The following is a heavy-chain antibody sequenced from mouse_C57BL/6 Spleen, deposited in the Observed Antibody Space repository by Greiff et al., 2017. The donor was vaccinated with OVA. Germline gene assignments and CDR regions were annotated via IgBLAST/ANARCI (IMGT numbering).Heavy chain of an antibody. V-gene: IGHV2-2*02. D-gene: IGHD1-1*01. J-gene: IGHJ1*03. CDR2: IWSGGST. Sequence: VKLMESGPGLVQPSQSLSITCTVSGFSLTSYGVHWVRQSPGKGLEWLGVIWSGGSTDYNADYITSKSKRKDNSKRQVFYKKNNLQANATAIYDCARNRRGRYWYFDVWGTGTTVTVSS. CDR3: ARNRRGRYWYFDV. CDR1: GFSLTSYG.